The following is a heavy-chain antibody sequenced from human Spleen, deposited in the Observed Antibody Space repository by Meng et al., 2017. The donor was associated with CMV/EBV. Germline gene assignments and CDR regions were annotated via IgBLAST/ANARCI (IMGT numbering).Heavy chain of an antibody. D-gene: IGHD2-2*01. CDR1: GFTFSSYG. CDR2: IWYDGSNK. Sequence: GESLKISCAASGFTFSSYGMHWVRQAPGKGLEWVAVIWYDGSNKYYADSVKGRFTISRDNSKNTLYLQMNSLRAEDTAVYYCVRGIVVVPAAATYYYYGMDVWGQGTTVTVSS. J-gene: IGHJ6*02. CDR3: VRGIVVVPAAATYYYYGMDV. V-gene: IGHV3-33*01.